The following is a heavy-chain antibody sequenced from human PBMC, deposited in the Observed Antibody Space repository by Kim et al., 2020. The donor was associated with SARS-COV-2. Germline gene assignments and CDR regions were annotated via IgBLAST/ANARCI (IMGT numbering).Heavy chain of an antibody. V-gene: IGHV1-3*01. D-gene: IGHD4-17*01. J-gene: IGHJ6*02. CDR1: GYTFTSYA. CDR2: SNAGNGNT. CDR3: ARDLLKDYGGAYYYYYGMDV. Sequence: ASVKVSCKASGYTFTSYAMHWVRQAPGQRLEWMGWSNAGNGNTKYSQKFQGRVTITRDTSASTAYMELSSLRSEDTAVYYCARDLLKDYGGAYYYYYGMDVWGQGTTVTVSS.